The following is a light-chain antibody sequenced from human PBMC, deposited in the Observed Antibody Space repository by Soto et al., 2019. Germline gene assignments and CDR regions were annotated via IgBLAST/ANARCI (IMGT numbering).Light chain of an antibody. V-gene: IGKV3-11*01. CDR2: DAS. J-gene: IGKJ3*01. Sequence: EIVLTQSPATLSLSPGERATLSCRASQSVSSYLAWYKQKPGQAPRLLIYDASNRATGIPARFSGGGSGTDFTLTISSLEPDDFAVYYCQQRSNWRCTFGPGTKVDIK. CDR3: QQRSNWRCT. CDR1: QSVSSY.